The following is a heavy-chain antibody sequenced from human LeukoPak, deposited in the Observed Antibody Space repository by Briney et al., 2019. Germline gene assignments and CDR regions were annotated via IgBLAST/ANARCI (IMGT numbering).Heavy chain of an antibody. CDR2: IKSKTDGGTT. D-gene: IGHD4-23*01. Sequence: GGSLRLSCAASGFTFSSYGMSWVRQAPGKGLEWVGRIKSKTDGGTTDYAAPVKGRFTISRDDSKNTLYLQMNSLRVEDTAVYYCAKDRYGGNSGVGYWGQGTLVTVSS. CDR3: AKDRYGGNSGVGY. CDR1: GFTFSSYG. J-gene: IGHJ4*02. V-gene: IGHV3-15*01.